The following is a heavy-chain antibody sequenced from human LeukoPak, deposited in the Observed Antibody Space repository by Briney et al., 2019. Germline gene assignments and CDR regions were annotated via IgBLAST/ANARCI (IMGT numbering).Heavy chain of an antibody. V-gene: IGHV3-11*01. CDR2: ISGSGSDL. CDR3: ARSIGSYYTMDV. CDR1: GFTFSDYY. D-gene: IGHD3-22*01. Sequence: PGGSLRLSCIAYGFTFSDYYMNWIRQAPGRGLEWVSYISGSGSDLYYADSVKGGFTISRDNAKNSLYLQMNSLRAEDTAVYYCARSIGSYYTMDVWGQGTTVTVSS. J-gene: IGHJ6*02.